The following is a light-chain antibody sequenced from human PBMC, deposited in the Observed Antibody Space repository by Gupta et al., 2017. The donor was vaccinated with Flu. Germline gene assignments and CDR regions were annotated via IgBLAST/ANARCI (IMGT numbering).Light chain of an antibody. Sequence: VVMTQSPLALPVTLGHPASISCRSSQRLVYSDGSTIFHRFQQRPGQSPRRLIYLVFHRESGVPDKFSGSGSGTEFTLKISRVEAEDVGVYFCMQGAHWPWAFGQWTKVEIK. CDR2: LVF. J-gene: IGKJ1*01. CDR1: QRLVYSDGSTI. CDR3: MQGAHWPWA. V-gene: IGKV2-30*01.